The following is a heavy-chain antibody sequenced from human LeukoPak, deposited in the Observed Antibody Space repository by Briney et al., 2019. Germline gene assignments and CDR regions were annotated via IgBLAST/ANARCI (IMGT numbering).Heavy chain of an antibody. CDR3: AKDPDILTGYYSPGYMDV. CDR1: GFTFNSYG. D-gene: IGHD3-9*01. CDR2: IWYDGSNK. V-gene: IGHV3-33*06. J-gene: IGHJ6*03. Sequence: PGGSLRPSCAASGFTFNSYGMHWVRQAPGKGLEWVAVIWYDGSNKYYADSVKGRFTISRDNSKNTLYLQMNSLRAEDTAVYYCAKDPDILTGYYSPGYMDVWGKGTTVTVSS.